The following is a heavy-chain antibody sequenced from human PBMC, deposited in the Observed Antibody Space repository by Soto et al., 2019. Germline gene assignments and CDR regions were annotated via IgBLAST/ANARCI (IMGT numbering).Heavy chain of an antibody. CDR2: ISSSSSYI. D-gene: IGHD6-6*01. CDR1: GFTFSSYS. CDR3: ARDLPSSSSPYYYYYYMEV. J-gene: IGHJ6*03. Sequence: PGGSLRLSCAASGFTFSSYSMNWVRQAPGKGLEWVSSISSSSSYIYYADSVKGRFTISRDNAKNSLYLQMNSLRAEDTAVYYCARDLPSSSSPYYYYYYMEVWGKGTTVTVSS. V-gene: IGHV3-21*01.